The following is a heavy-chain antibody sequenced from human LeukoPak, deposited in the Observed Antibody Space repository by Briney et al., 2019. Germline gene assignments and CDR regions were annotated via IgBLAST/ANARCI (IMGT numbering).Heavy chain of an antibody. CDR3: ARRNVLLWFGESQGAFDI. V-gene: IGHV4-39*01. J-gene: IGHJ3*02. CDR2: IYYSGST. CDR1: GGSISSSSYY. D-gene: IGHD3-10*01. Sequence: PSETLSLTCTVSGGSISSSSYYWGWIRQPTGKGLEWIGSIYYSGSTYYNPSLKSRVTISVDTSKNQFSLKLSSVTAADTAVYYCARRNVLLWFGESQGAFDIWGQGTMVTVSS.